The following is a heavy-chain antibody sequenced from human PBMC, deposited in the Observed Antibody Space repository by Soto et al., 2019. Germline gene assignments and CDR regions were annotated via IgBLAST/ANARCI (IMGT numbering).Heavy chain of an antibody. D-gene: IGHD6-13*01. CDR3: ASSAAGGNHYYYGMDG. CDR2: IIPIFGTA. V-gene: IGHV1-69*01. CDR1: GGTFSSYA. Sequence: QVQLVQSGAEVKKPGSSVKVSCKASGGTFSSYAISWVRQAPGQGLEWMGGIIPIFGTANYAQKFQGRVTITADESTSTAYMELSSLRSEDTAVYYCASSAAGGNHYYYGMDGWGQGTTVTVSS. J-gene: IGHJ6*02.